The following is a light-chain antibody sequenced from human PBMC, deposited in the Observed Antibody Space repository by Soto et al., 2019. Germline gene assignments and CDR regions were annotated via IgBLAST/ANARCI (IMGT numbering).Light chain of an antibody. CDR3: CSYAGSSYV. Sequence: QSALTQPASVSGSPGQSITISCTGTSSDVGSYNLVSWYQQHPGKAPKLMIYEGSKRPSGVSNRFSGSKSGNTASLTISGLQAEDEADYYCCSYAGSSYVFGTGTKLTRP. CDR1: SSDVGSYNL. V-gene: IGLV2-23*01. CDR2: EGS. J-gene: IGLJ1*01.